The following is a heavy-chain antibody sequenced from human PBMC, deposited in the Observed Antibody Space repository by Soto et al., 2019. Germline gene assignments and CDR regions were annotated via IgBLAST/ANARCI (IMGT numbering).Heavy chain of an antibody. CDR2: AYYTGST. CDR1: GASIRSTDYY. Sequence: SETLSLTCTVSGASIRSTDYYWSWIRQAPGKGLEWIGYAYYTGSTYYNPSLMSRLTISVDTSKNQFSLKLTSVTAAETAVYYCVRTAREGAVAPHWFDRWGQGTQVTVSS. CDR3: VRTAREGAVAPHWFDR. V-gene: IGHV4-30-4*01. J-gene: IGHJ5*02. D-gene: IGHD2-21*02.